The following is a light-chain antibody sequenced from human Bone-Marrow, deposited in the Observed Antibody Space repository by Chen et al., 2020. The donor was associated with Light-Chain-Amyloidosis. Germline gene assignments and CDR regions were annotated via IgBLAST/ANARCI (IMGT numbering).Light chain of an antibody. Sequence: SYELTQPPPVSVPPGQTARITCSGDDLPTKYAYWYQQKPGQAPVLVIHRDTERPSGISERFSGSSSGTPATSTISGVQAEDEADYHCQSADSSGTYEVIFGGGTKLTVL. CDR1: DLPTKY. CDR3: QSADSSGTYEVI. CDR2: RDT. V-gene: IGLV3-25*03. J-gene: IGLJ2*01.